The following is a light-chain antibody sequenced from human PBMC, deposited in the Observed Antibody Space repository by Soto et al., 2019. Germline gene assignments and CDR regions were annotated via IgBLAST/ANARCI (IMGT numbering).Light chain of an antibody. CDR3: QVWDGGSDQLV. CDR1: DIGSKS. V-gene: IGLV3-21*02. J-gene: IGLJ2*01. CDR2: DDS. Sequence: SYELTQPPSVSVAPGQTARVSCGGDDIGSKSVHWYQQRPGQAPVLVVYDDSARPSGIPERFSGSNSGNTATLAISRVEAGDEADYYCQVWDGGSDQLVFGGGTKLTVL.